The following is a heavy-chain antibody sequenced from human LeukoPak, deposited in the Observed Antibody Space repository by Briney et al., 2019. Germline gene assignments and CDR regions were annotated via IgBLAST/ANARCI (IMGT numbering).Heavy chain of an antibody. CDR1: GDTFTSYY. Sequence: GASVKVSCKASGDTFTSYYMHWVRQAPGQGLEWMGIINPSGGSTSYAQKFQGRVTMTRDTSTSTVYMELSSLRSEDTAVYYCARGGGYCSSTSCSIDYWGQGTLVTVSS. D-gene: IGHD2-2*01. CDR2: INPSGGST. V-gene: IGHV1-46*01. CDR3: ARGGGYCSSTSCSIDY. J-gene: IGHJ4*02.